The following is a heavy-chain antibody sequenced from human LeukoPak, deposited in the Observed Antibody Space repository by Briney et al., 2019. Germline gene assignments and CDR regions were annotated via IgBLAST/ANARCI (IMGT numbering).Heavy chain of an antibody. CDR3: ARRIQGLAPYYFDY. CDR2: INSDGGST. CDR1: GFTFSSYW. D-gene: IGHD6-19*01. Sequence: GGSLRLSCTASGFTFSSYWMHWVRQAPGKGLVWVSRINSDGGSTSYADSVKGRFTISRDNAKNTLYLQMNSLRAEDTAVYYCARRIQGLAPYYFDYWGQGTLVTVSS. V-gene: IGHV3-74*01. J-gene: IGHJ4*02.